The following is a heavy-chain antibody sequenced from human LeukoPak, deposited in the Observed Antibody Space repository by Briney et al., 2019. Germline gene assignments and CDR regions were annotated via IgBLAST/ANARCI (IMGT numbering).Heavy chain of an antibody. CDR3: ARVGCSSSSCNVSYYYHYYYMDV. J-gene: IGHJ6*03. V-gene: IGHV4-34*01. D-gene: IGHD2-2*01. Sequence: PSETLSLTCAVYGGSFSGYYWSWIRQPPGKGLEWIGEINHSGSTHYNPSLKSRVTISVDASKNQFSLKVTSVTAADTAVYYCARVGCSSSSCNVSYYYHYYYMDVWGKGTTVTVSS. CDR1: GGSFSGYY. CDR2: INHSGST.